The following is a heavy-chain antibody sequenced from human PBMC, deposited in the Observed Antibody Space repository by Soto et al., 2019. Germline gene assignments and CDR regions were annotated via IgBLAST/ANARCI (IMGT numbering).Heavy chain of an antibody. D-gene: IGHD1-26*01. J-gene: IGHJ4*02. CDR2: IYYSGST. CDR1: GGSVSSGSYY. CDR3: ARTMVGAREGSIDE. V-gene: IGHV4-61*01. Sequence: SETLSLTCTVSGGSVSSGSYYWSWIRQPPGKGLEWIGYIYYSGSTNYNPSLKSRVTISVDTSKNQFSLKLSSVTAADTAVYYCARTMVGAREGSIDERGRGTLVTV.